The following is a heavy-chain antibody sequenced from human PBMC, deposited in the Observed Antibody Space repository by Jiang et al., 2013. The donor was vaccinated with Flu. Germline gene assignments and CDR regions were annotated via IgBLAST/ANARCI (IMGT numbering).Heavy chain of an antibody. V-gene: IGHV4-39*01. Sequence: LLKPSETLSLTCTVSGGSISSSSDYWVWIRQPPGKGLEWIGTIYYSGSTYYNPSLKSRVTISVDTSKNQFSLQLNSMTAADTAVYYCARRGSGNYYTLGLDVWGQGTTVTVSS. CDR3: ARRGSGNYYTLGLDV. D-gene: IGHD1-26*01. CDR2: IYYSGST. J-gene: IGHJ6*02. CDR1: GGSISSSSDY.